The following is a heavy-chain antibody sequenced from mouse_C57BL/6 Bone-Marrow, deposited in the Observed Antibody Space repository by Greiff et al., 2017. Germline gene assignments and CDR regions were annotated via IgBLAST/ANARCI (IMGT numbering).Heavy chain of an antibody. D-gene: IGHD2-5*01. CDR1: GYTFTDYE. V-gene: IGHV1-15*01. CDR2: IDPETGGT. J-gene: IGHJ3*01. CDR3: TRSSCSNAWFAY. Sequence: QVQLQQSGAELVRPGAPVTLSCKASGYTFTDYEMHWVKQTPVHGLEWIGAIDPETGGTAYNQKFKGKAILTADKSSSTAYMELRSLTSEDSAVYYCTRSSCSNAWFAYWGQGTLVTVSA.